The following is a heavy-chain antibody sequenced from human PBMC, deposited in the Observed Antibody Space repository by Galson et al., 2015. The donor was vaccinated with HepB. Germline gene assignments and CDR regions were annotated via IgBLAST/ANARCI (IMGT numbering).Heavy chain of an antibody. CDR1: GYTFTSYT. CDR2: INTNTGNP. D-gene: IGHD2-2*01. J-gene: IGHJ4*02. CDR3: ARDVGVPAAILDY. V-gene: IGHV7-4-1*02. Sequence: SVKVSCKASGYTFTSYTMNWVRQAPGQGLEWMGWINTNTGNPTYAQGFTGRFVFSLDTSVSTAYLQISSLKAGDTAVYYCARDVGVPAAILDYWGQGTLVTVSS.